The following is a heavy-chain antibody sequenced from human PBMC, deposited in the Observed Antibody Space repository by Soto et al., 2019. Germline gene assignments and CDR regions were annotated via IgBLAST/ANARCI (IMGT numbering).Heavy chain of an antibody. D-gene: IGHD2-21*01. V-gene: IGHV3-7*01. CDR1: GFTFSSYW. CDR2: IKLDGSEK. CDR3: ARRDAYCGGDCQLDY. J-gene: IGHJ4*02. Sequence: GGSLRLSCAASGFTFSSYWMSWVRQAPGKGLEWVANIKLDGSEKYYVDSVKGRFTISRDNAKNSLYLQMNSLRAEDTAVYYCARRDAYCGGDCQLDYWGQGTLVTVSS.